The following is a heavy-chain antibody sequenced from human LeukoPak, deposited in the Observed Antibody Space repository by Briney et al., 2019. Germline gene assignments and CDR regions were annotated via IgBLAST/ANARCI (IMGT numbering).Heavy chain of an antibody. V-gene: IGHV3-33*01. CDR2: TWYDGSNN. CDR3: ARDRYFGSDGFDI. J-gene: IGHJ3*02. D-gene: IGHD3-10*01. Sequence: GGSLRLSCAASGFSFSEHGMHWVRQAPGKGPEWVTVTWYDGSNNHYADSMKGRFTISRDNSKNTVFLEMNSLRAEDTAVYHCARDRYFGSDGFDIWGPGTMVIVSS. CDR1: GFSFSEHG.